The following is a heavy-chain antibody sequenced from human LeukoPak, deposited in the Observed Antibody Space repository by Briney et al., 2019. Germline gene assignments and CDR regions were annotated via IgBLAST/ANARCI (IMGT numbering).Heavy chain of an antibody. CDR3: ARSAAPLIIIFGVATNWFDP. J-gene: IGHJ5*02. D-gene: IGHD3-3*01. CDR2: VYRGGST. CDR1: GYSISSGYH. V-gene: IGHV4-38-2*01. Sequence: SETLSLIYAVSGYSISSGYHWGWIRPSPGMRLEWIGSVYRGGSTSYNPSLKSRVTISVDTSKNQFSLKLNSVTAADTAMYYCARSAAPLIIIFGVATNWFDPWGQGTLVTVSS.